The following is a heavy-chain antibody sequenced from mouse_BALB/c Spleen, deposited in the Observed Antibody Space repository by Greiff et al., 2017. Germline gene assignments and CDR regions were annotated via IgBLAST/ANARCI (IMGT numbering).Heavy chain of an antibody. CDR1: GYSITSGYY. J-gene: IGHJ3*01. V-gene: IGHV3-6*02. CDR2: ISYDGSN. D-gene: IGHD2-5*01. Sequence: EVKLMESGPGLVKPSQSLSLTCSVTGYSITSGYYWNWIRQFPGNKLEWMGYISYDGSNNYNPSLKNRISITRDTSKNQFFLKLNSVTTEDTATYYCAREESNYAWLAYWGQGTLVTVSA. CDR3: AREESNYAWLAY.